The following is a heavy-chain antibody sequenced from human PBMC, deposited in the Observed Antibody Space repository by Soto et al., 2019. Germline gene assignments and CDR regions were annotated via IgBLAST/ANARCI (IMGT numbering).Heavy chain of an antibody. J-gene: IGHJ4*02. CDR1: GFSFSSYS. CDR2: ISGDSNII. CDR3: ARDLDWAFDY. D-gene: IGHD3-9*01. V-gene: IGHV3-48*01. Sequence: GGSLRLSCVASGFSFSSYSLNWVRQAPGKGLEWVSYISGDSNIIDYADSVKGRFTISRDNDKKSLYLQMNSLRAEDTAVYFCARDLDWAFDYWGQGTLVTVSS.